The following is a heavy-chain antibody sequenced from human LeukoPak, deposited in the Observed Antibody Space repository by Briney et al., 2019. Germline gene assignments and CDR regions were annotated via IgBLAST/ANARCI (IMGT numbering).Heavy chain of an antibody. Sequence: ASVTVSCKASVGTFRIFTINWVRQAPGQGIEWMGGIIPMFGATNYAQKFQGRVTITADESTSTAYMELSSLRSEDTAVYFCARGPGGSPAPFGFDYWGQGTLVTVSS. D-gene: IGHD1-26*01. V-gene: IGHV1-69*01. J-gene: IGHJ4*02. CDR3: ARGPGGSPAPFGFDY. CDR2: IIPMFGAT. CDR1: VGTFRIFT.